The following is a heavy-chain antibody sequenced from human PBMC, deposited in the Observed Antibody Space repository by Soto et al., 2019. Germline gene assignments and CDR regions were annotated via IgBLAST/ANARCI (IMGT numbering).Heavy chain of an antibody. D-gene: IGHD3-9*01. V-gene: IGHV1-18*01. J-gene: IGHJ2*01. CDR3: ARDLSSQAEVGIRYCSTVSAFLLNRTSDL. CDR1: GLAYKIRC. Sequence: ASGLAYKIRCRCWARQETRKGLAWMGWISAYNGNTNYAQKLQGRVTMTTDTSTSTAYMELRSLRSDDTAVYYCARDLSSQAEVGIRYCSTVSAFLLNRTSDL. CDR2: ISAYNGNT.